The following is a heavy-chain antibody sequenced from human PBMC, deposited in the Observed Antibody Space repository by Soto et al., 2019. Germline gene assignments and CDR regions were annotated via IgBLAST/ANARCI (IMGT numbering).Heavy chain of an antibody. CDR1: GFTCSSYS. CDR2: ISSSSSYI. CDR3: AREGGSGSTYYFDY. D-gene: IGHD3-10*01. J-gene: IGHJ4*02. Sequence: EVQLVESGGGLVKPGGSLRLSCAASGFTCSSYSMNWVRQAPGKGLEWVSSISSSSSYIYYADSVKGRFTISRDNAKNSLYLQMNSLRAEDTAVYYCAREGGSGSTYYFDYWGQGTLVTVSS. V-gene: IGHV3-21*01.